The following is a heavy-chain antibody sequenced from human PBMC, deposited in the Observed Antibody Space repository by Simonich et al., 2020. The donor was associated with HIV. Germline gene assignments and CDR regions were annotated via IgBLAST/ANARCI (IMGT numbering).Heavy chain of an antibody. CDR2: ISYDGSNK. CDR3: ASGGSISSVWADDY. Sequence: QVQLVESGGGVVQPGRSLRLSCAASGFTFSSYAMHWVRQAPGKGLVWVAVISYDGSNKYYADSVKGRFTISRDNSKNTLYRQMTSLRAEDTAVYYCASGGSISSVWADDYWGQGTLVTVSS. J-gene: IGHJ4*02. V-gene: IGHV3-30*07. CDR1: GFTFSSYA. D-gene: IGHD3-16*01.